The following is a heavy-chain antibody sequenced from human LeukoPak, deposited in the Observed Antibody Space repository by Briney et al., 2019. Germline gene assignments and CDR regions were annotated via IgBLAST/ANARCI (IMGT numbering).Heavy chain of an antibody. Sequence: SVKVSCKASGGTFSSYAISWVRQAPGQGLEWMGRIIPILGIGNYAQNFRGRVTITADKSTSTAYMELSSLRSEDTAVYYCARDPPYCSGGSCYGTLYYYYYGMDVWGQGTTVTVSS. CDR1: GGTFSSYA. D-gene: IGHD2-15*01. J-gene: IGHJ6*02. CDR2: IIPILGIG. CDR3: ARDPPYCSGGSCYGTLYYYYYGMDV. V-gene: IGHV1-69*04.